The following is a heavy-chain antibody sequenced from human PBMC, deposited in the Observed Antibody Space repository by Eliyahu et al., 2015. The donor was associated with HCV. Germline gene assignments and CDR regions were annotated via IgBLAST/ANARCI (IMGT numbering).Heavy chain of an antibody. J-gene: IGHJ4*02. V-gene: IGHV1-2*02. Sequence: QVQFVQSGTEVKKPGASVKVSCKASGYTFTAYYMHWVRQAPGQGLEWMGWINPNSGGTNYAQKFQGRVTVTRDTSISTAYMELSRLRSDDTAVYYCAREYHSGSQTDYWGQGTLVTVSS. D-gene: IGHD6-19*01. CDR2: INPNSGGT. CDR3: AREYHSGSQTDY. CDR1: GYTFTAYY.